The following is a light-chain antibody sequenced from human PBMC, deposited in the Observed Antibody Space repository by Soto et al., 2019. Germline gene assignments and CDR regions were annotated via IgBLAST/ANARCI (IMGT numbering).Light chain of an antibody. CDR2: LNSDGSH. J-gene: IGLJ2*01. CDR1: SGHSSYA. V-gene: IGLV4-69*01. Sequence: QSVLTQSPSAPASLGASVKLTCTLSSGHSSYAIAWHQQQPEKGPRYLMKLNSDGSHSKGDGIPDRFSGSSSGAERYLTISSLQSEDEADYYCQTWGTDIVVFGGGTKLTVL. CDR3: QTWGTDIVV.